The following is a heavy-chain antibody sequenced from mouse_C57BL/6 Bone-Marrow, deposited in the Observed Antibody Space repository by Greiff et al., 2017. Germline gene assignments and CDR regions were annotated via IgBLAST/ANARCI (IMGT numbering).Heavy chain of an antibody. J-gene: IGHJ2*01. CDR1: GYTFTSYW. CDR2: IYPGSGST. Sequence: QVQLKQPGAELVKPGASVKMSCKASGYTFTSYWITWVKQRPGQGLEWIGDIYPGSGSTNYNEKFKSKATLTVDTSSSTAYMQLSSLTSEDAAVYYCAIITTVVATDYWGQGTTLTVSS. CDR3: AIITTVVATDY. D-gene: IGHD1-1*01. V-gene: IGHV1-55*01.